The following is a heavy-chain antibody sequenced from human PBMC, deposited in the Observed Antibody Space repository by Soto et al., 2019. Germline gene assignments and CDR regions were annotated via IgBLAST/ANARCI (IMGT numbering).Heavy chain of an antibody. D-gene: IGHD6-13*01. CDR1: GFTFSSYD. CDR2: IGSAGDT. V-gene: IGHV3-13*04. CDR3: ARDSGMAAAGYDN. Sequence: GGSLRLSCAASGFTFSSYDMHWVRQPTGQGLEWVSGIGSAGDTYYPGSVKGRFTISRENAKNSLYLQMNSLRVEDTAVYYCARDSGMAAAGYDNWGQGTLVTVSS. J-gene: IGHJ4*02.